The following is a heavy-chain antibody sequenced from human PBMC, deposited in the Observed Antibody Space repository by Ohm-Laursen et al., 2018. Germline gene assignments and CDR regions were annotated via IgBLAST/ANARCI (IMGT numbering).Heavy chain of an antibody. J-gene: IGHJ6*02. D-gene: IGHD6-6*01. V-gene: IGHV4-59*08. CDR3: ARSSSSSYYYYCLDV. CDR1: GGSISSYY. Sequence: PSQTLSLTCTVSGGSISSYYWTWLRQPPGKGLEWIGYIYYSGSTNYNPSLKSRVTISLDTPRNQFSLNLSAATAADTAVYYCARSSSSSYYYYCLDVWGPGTTVTVSS. CDR2: IYYSGST.